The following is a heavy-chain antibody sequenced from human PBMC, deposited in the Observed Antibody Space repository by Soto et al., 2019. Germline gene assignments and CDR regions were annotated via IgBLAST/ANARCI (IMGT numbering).Heavy chain of an antibody. CDR1: EYTSSGFT. J-gene: IGHJ4*02. V-gene: IGHV3-30-3*01. D-gene: IGHD2-8*02. CDR3: AREYSLAVLAPGY. CDR2: ISTDGSIE. Sequence: RHCRGAAEYTSSGFTGHRVSKNPGKGLEWVTLISTDGSIEHYADSVKGRFTISRDNSKNTLYLQVSSLRIEDTAVYYCAREYSLAVLAPGYWGQGTLVTVSS.